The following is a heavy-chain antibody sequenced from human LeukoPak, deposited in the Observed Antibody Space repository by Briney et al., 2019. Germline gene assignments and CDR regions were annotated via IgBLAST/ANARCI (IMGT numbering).Heavy chain of an antibody. V-gene: IGHV1-8*01. Sequence: GASVKVSCKASGYTFTSYDINWVRQATGQGLEWMGWMNPNSGNTGYAQKFQGRVTMTRDTSISTAYMELSSLRSEDTAVYYCARAPGDFAGYYYYYYYMDVWGKGTTVTVSS. D-gene: IGHD3-3*01. J-gene: IGHJ6*03. CDR1: GYTFTSYD. CDR3: ARAPGDFAGYYYYYYYMDV. CDR2: MNPNSGNT.